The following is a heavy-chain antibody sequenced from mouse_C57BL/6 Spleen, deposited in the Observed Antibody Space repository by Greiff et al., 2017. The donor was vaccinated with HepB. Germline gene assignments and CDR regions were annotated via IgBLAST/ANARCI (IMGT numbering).Heavy chain of an antibody. J-gene: IGHJ1*03. CDR3: ARIYYSNYGYWYFDV. CDR1: GFSLSTFGMG. D-gene: IGHD2-5*01. CDR2: IWWDDDK. V-gene: IGHV8-8*01. Sequence: QVTLKVSGPGILQPSQTLSLTCSFSGFSLSTFGMGVGWIRQPSGKGLEWLAHIWWDDDKYYNPALKSRLTISKDTSKNQVFLNIANVDTADTATYSCARIYYSNYGYWYFDVWGTGTTVTVSS.